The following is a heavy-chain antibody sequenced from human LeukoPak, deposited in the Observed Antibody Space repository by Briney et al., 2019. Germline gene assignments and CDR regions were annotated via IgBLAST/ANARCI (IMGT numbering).Heavy chain of an antibody. V-gene: IGHV3-21*01. D-gene: IGHD5-12*01. CDR2: ISSVSNYI. J-gene: IGHJ4*02. CDR1: GFAFNTYS. CDR3: AREDPRATNAY. Sequence: GGSLRLSCAASGFAFNTYSMIWVRQAPGKGLEWVSSISSVSNYIYYADSLKGGFTISRDNAKNSLYLQMNSLRAEDTAVYYCAREDPRATNAYWGQGTLVTVSS.